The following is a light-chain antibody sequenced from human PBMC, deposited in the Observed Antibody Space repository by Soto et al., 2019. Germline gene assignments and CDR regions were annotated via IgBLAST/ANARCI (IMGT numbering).Light chain of an antibody. CDR3: QQYNNWPPWT. J-gene: IGKJ1*01. CDR1: QSVSID. Sequence: EIVMTQSPATLSVPPGERATLSCRASQSVSIDLAWYQQKPGQAPRLLIYGASTRATGIPARFSGSGSGTEFSLTISSLQSEDFAVYYCQQYNNWPPWTFGQGTKVDIK. CDR2: GAS. V-gene: IGKV3-15*01.